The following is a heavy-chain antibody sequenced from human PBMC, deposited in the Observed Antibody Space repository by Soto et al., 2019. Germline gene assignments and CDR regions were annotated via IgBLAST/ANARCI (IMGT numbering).Heavy chain of an antibody. CDR2: IYWDDDK. D-gene: IGHD5-12*01. CDR1: GCPLIKKKKG. J-gene: IGHJ4*02. CDR3: AHLYSVYGVGF. V-gene: IGHV2-5*02. Sequence: TLDLGGCPLIKKKKGVGWIRQPPGKALEWLALIYWDDDKRYSPSLKSRLTITKDTSKNQVVLTMTNMDPLVSASCYCAHLYSVYGVGFWGEGTFGSGSS.